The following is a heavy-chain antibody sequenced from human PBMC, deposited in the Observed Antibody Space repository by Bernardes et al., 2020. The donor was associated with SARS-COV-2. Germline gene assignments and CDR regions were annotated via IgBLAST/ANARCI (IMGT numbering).Heavy chain of an antibody. D-gene: IGHD3-22*01. CDR2: ITGNGDIT. Sequence: GGSLRLSCVASGISFSNYAMSWVRQAPGRGLEWVSVITGNGDITYYADSVKGRFTISRDNSKNTLYLQMNSLRAEDTAVYYCAKRAYHYDSNGYYNDAFDIWGQGTQVTVSS. CDR3: AKRAYHYDSNGYYNDAFDI. CDR1: GISFSNYA. V-gene: IGHV3-23*01. J-gene: IGHJ3*02.